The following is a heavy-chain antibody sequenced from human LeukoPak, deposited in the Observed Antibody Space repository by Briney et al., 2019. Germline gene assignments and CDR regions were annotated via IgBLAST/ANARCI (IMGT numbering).Heavy chain of an antibody. CDR3: TGDHRTLGY. J-gene: IGHJ4*02. CDR2: INPNSGDT. D-gene: IGHD6-13*01. V-gene: IGHV1-2*02. CDR1: GYTFTSYG. Sequence: GASVKVSCKASGYTFTSYGISWVRQAPGQGLEWMGWINPNSGDTNYAQKFQGRVTMTRDTSISTAYMELSSLRSDDTAVYYCTGDHRTLGYWGQGTLVTVSS.